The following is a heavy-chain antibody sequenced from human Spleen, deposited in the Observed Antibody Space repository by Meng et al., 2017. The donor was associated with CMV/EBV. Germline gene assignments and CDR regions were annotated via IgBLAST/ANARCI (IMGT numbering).Heavy chain of an antibody. V-gene: IGHV3-30*04. CDR2: ISDDGRIK. CDR3: ARAVAVAAPFEY. CDR1: GFTFSYSA. J-gene: IGHJ4*02. D-gene: IGHD6-19*01. Sequence: CATPGFTFSYSAFHWVRQAPGKGLEWVAVISDDGRIKYYTDAVKGRFTISRDTSENTLYLQMNSLRRDDTAVYYCARAVAVAAPFEYWGQGTLVTVSS.